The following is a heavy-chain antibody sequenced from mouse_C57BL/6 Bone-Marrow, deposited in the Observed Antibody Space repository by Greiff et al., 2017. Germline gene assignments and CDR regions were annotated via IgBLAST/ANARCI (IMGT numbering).Heavy chain of an antibody. CDR3: ARNGYAPHFHY. CDR1: GFTFSSYA. Sequence: EVKVVESGGGLVKPGGSLKLSCAASGFTFSSYAMSWVRQTPEKRLEWVATISDGGSYTYYPDNVKGRFTISRDNAKNNLYLQMSHLKSEDTAMXYCARNGYAPHFHYWGKGTTLTVSS. D-gene: IGHD2-2*01. V-gene: IGHV5-4*03. CDR2: ISDGGSYT. J-gene: IGHJ2*01.